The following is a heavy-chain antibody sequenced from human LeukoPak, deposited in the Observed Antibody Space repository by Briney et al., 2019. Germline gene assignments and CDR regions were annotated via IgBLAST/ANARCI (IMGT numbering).Heavy chain of an antibody. CDR3: ARDLLGGVVTAYNWFDP. J-gene: IGHJ5*02. D-gene: IGHD2-21*02. CDR2: IYHSGST. Sequence: SETLSLTCTVSGYSISSGYYWGWIRQPPGKELEWIGSIYHSGSTYYNPSLKSRVTISVDTSKNQFSLKLSSVTAADTAVYYCARDLLGGVVTAYNWFDPWGQGTLVTVSS. V-gene: IGHV4-38-2*02. CDR1: GYSISSGYY.